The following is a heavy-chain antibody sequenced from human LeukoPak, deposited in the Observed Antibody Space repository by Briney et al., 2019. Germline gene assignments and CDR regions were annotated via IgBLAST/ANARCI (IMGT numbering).Heavy chain of an antibody. CDR1: RGSISGHY. D-gene: IGHD6-13*01. CDR2: IHYSGST. J-gene: IGHJ6*03. Sequence: LETLSLTCTVSRGSISGHYWSWIRQPPGKGLEWVGYIHYSGSTNYNPSLKSRVLISVDRSKNQFSLKLSAVTAADTALYYCARMGTNSSAWFAGYYYYYYMDVWGKGTTDPVSS. CDR3: ARMGTNSSAWFAGYYYYYYMDV. V-gene: IGHV4-59*08.